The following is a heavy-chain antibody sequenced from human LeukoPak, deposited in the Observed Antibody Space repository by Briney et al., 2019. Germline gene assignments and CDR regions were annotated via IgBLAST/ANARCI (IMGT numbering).Heavy chain of an antibody. V-gene: IGHV4-38-2*02. Sequence: KTSETLSLTCTVSGYSISSTYYWGWIRQPPGKGLGWVGSVFHSGNTYYNPSLKSRLTLSADTSKNQFSLTLTSVTAADTAVYYCARDRSVGVLPAPPFDFWGQGTLVTVSS. D-gene: IGHD6-6*01. CDR3: ARDRSVGVLPAPPFDF. CDR2: VFHSGNT. CDR1: GYSISSTYY. J-gene: IGHJ4*02.